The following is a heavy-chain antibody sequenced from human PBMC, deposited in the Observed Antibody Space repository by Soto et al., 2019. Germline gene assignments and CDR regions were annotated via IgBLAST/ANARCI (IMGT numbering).Heavy chain of an antibody. CDR2: ISGSGGST. CDR3: AKDSETYYDFWSGYYNGIY. Sequence: PGGSLRLSCAASGFTFSSYAMSWVRQAPGKGLEWVSAISGSGGSTYYADSVKGRFTISRDNSKNTLYLQMNSLRAEDTAVYYCAKDSETYYDFWSGYYNGIYWGQGTLVTVSS. CDR1: GFTFSSYA. V-gene: IGHV3-23*01. D-gene: IGHD3-3*01. J-gene: IGHJ4*02.